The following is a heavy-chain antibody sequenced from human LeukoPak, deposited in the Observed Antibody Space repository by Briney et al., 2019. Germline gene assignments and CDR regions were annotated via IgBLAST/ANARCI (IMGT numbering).Heavy chain of an antibody. Sequence: SETLSLTCTVSGYSISSGYYWGWIRQPPGKGLEWIGSIYHSGSTYYNPSLKSRVTISVDTSKNQFSLKLSSVTAADTAVYYCARGVGSPFDPWGQGTLVTVSS. CDR2: IYHSGST. J-gene: IGHJ5*02. D-gene: IGHD1-26*01. CDR1: GYSISSGYY. CDR3: ARGVGSPFDP. V-gene: IGHV4-38-2*02.